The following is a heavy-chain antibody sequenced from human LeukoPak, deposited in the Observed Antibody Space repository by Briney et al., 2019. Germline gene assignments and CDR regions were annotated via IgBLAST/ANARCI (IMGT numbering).Heavy chain of an antibody. CDR3: ATPLSGGFDY. V-gene: IGHV4-39*01. J-gene: IGHJ4*02. D-gene: IGHD3-10*01. CDR1: GGSISSSSYY. Sequence: SETLSLTCTVSGGSISSSSYYWGWIRQPPGKGLEWIGSIYYSGSTYYNPSLKSRVTISVDTSKNQLSLKLSSVTAADTAVYYCATPLSGGFDYWGQGTLVTVSS. CDR2: IYYSGST.